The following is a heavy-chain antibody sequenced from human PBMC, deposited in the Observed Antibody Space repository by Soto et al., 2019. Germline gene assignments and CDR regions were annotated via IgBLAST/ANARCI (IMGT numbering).Heavy chain of an antibody. CDR1: GFTFSSYA. Sequence: PGGSLRLSCAASGFTFSSYAMTWVRQAPGKGLEWVSSISGSGDYTYFADSVKGRFTISRDNSKDTLYLQMSSLRVEDTAIYYCAKVEGRCFGENGMDVWGQGTTVTVSS. V-gene: IGHV3-23*01. D-gene: IGHD3-10*01. J-gene: IGHJ6*02. CDR2: ISGSGDYT. CDR3: AKVEGRCFGENGMDV.